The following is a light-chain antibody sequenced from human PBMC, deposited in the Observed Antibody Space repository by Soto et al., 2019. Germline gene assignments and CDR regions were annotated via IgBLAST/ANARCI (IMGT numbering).Light chain of an antibody. J-gene: IGKJ2*01. CDR1: QSVGARY. CDR2: EAS. V-gene: IGKV3-20*01. CDR3: QQYSSSLLT. Sequence: EIVLTQSPGTLSLSPGERATLSCRASQSVGARYLAWYQQRPGQAPRLLIYEASTGAAGIPDRFSGSGSRTDFTLTISRLEPEDSAVYYCQQYSSSLLTFGQGTKLEIK.